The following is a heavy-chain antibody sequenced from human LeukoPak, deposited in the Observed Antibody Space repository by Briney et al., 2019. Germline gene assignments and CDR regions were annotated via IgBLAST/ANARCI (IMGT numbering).Heavy chain of an antibody. V-gene: IGHV3-48*04. D-gene: IGHD5-24*01. J-gene: IGHJ6*03. CDR2: ISSSGSTI. Sequence: GGSLRLSCAASGFTFSSYGMHWVRQAPGKGLEWVSYISSSGSTIYYADSVKGRFTISRDNAKNSLYLQMNSLRAEDTAVYYCARDQVATNQDYYYYYMDVWGKGTTVTVSS. CDR3: ARDQVATNQDYYYYYMDV. CDR1: GFTFSSYG.